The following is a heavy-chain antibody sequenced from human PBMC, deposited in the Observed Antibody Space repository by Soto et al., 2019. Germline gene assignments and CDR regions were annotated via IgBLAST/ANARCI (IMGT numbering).Heavy chain of an antibody. CDR2: IYYSGST. CDR1: GGSISRSSYY. J-gene: IGHJ5*02. CDR3: ARPIVATTNWFDP. D-gene: IGHD5-12*01. V-gene: IGHV4-39*01. Sequence: SETLSLTCTVSGGSISRSSYYWGWIRQPPGKGLEWIGSIYYSGSTYSNPSLKSRVTISVDTSKNQFSLKLSSVTAADTAVYYCARPIVATTNWFDPWGQGTLVTVSS.